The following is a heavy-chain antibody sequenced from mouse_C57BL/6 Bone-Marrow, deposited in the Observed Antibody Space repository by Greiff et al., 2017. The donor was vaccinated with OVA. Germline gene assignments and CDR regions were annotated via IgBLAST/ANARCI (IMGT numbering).Heavy chain of an antibody. CDR1: GFSLTSYG. J-gene: IGHJ4*01. D-gene: IGHD1-1*01. CDR3: ARKLRSYMDY. Sequence: VKLQESGPGLVQPSQSLSITCTVSGFSLTSYGVHWVRQSPGKGLEWLGVIWSGGSTDYNAAFISRLSISKDNSESQVFFKMNRLQADDTAIYYGARKLRSYMDYWGQGTSVTVSS. CDR2: IWSGGST. V-gene: IGHV2-2*01.